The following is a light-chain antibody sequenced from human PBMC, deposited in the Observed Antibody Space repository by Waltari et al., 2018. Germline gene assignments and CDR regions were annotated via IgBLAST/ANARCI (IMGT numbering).Light chain of an antibody. Sequence: QSVLTQPPSASGTPGQRVTISCSGSSSNIGSNHVYWYQQLPGMAPTLLIYRNDRRPPGAPDRFSGSKSCSSASLAISGLRSEDEADYYCGAWDDSLSGHYVFGTGTKVTVL. V-gene: IGLV1-47*01. CDR3: GAWDDSLSGHYV. J-gene: IGLJ1*01. CDR2: RND. CDR1: SSNIGSNH.